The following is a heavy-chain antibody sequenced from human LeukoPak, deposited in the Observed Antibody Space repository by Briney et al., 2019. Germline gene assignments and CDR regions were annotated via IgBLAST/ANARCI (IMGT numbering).Heavy chain of an antibody. CDR3: ARGWELLNVAFDI. CDR2: IYYSGST. D-gene: IGHD1-26*01. V-gene: IGHV4-39*01. Sequence: SETLSLTCTVSGGSISSSSYYWGWIRQPPGKGLEWIGSIYYSGSTYYNPSLKSRVTISVDTSKNQFSLKLSSVTAADTAVYYCARGWELLNVAFDIWGQGTMVTVSS. J-gene: IGHJ3*02. CDR1: GGSISSSSYY.